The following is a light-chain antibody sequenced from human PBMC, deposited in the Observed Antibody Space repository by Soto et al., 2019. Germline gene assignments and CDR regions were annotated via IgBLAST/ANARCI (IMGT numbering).Light chain of an antibody. J-gene: IGLJ2*01. V-gene: IGLV1-44*01. CDR3: ASWDDSLNVVV. Sequence: QSVLTQPPSASGAPGQRVTISCSGSSSSIGGNTVNWYQQLPGTAPKLLIYNDDERPSGVPDRFSGSKSGTSSSLAISGLQSEDEADYYCASWDDSLNVVVFGGGTKLTVL. CDR1: SSSIGGNT. CDR2: NDD.